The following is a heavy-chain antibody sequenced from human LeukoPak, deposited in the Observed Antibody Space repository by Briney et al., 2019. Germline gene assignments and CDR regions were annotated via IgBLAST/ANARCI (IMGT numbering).Heavy chain of an antibody. CDR1: GITFSSYS. D-gene: IGHD6-19*01. V-gene: IGHV3-48*01. Sequence: PGGSLRLSCGASGITFSSYSMNWVRQAPGKGLEWVSYISSSGSTKYYADSVKGRFTISRDNARNSLYLQMNSLRAEDTAVYYCAKGDSGGWYESNWFDPWGQGTLVTVSS. J-gene: IGHJ5*02. CDR2: ISSSGSTK. CDR3: AKGDSGGWYESNWFDP.